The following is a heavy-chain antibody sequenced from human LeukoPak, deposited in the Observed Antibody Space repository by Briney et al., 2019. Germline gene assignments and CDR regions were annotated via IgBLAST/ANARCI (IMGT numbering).Heavy chain of an antibody. Sequence: SETLSLTCAVSGVSISSYYWNWIRQPPGKGLEWIGYIYYSGSTYYNPSLQSRITISIDTSKNQFSLKLSSVTAADTAVYYCARGRGTQYGSGIPYFDYWGQGTLVTVSS. V-gene: IGHV4-59*12. J-gene: IGHJ4*02. CDR1: GVSISSYY. CDR3: ARGRGTQYGSGIPYFDY. CDR2: IYYSGST. D-gene: IGHD3-10*01.